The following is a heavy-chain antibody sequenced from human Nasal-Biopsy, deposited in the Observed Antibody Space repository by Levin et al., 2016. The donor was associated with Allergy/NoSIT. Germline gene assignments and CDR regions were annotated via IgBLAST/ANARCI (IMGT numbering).Heavy chain of an antibody. Sequence: GGSLRLSCAASGFTFSSYWMHWVRQAPGKGLEWVSRINSDGSSSSHADSVKGRFTISRDNAKNTVYLQMNSLGVEDTAVYFCARTDHYYDSSGYSYYHKGMDVWGQGTTVTVSS. CDR3: ARTDHYYDSSGYSYYHKGMDV. CDR2: INSDGSSS. D-gene: IGHD3-22*01. V-gene: IGHV3-74*01. J-gene: IGHJ6*02. CDR1: GFTFSSYW.